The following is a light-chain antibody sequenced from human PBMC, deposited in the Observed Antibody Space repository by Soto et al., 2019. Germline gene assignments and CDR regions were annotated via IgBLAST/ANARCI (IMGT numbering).Light chain of an antibody. J-gene: IGLJ3*02. CDR1: SSDVGGYNY. V-gene: IGLV2-14*01. CDR2: EVS. CDR3: SSYTSSSTRV. Sequence: QSALTQPASVSGSPRQSITISCTGTSSDVGGYNYVSWYQQHPGKAPKLMIYEVSNRPSGVSNRFSVSKSGNTASLTISGLQAEDEADYYCSSYTSSSTRVFGGRTKRTVL.